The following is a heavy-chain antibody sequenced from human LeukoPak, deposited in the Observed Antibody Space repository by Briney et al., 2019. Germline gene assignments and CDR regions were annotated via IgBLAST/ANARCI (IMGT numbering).Heavy chain of an antibody. J-gene: IGHJ4*02. V-gene: IGHV3-30-3*01. Sequence: GGSLRLPCAASGFTFSSYAMHWVRQAPGKGLEWVAVISQDGSSKYYADSVKGRFTISRDNSKNTLYLQMNSLRAEDTAVYYCARDGNEYSSSSPLNYFDYWGQGTLVTVSS. D-gene: IGHD6-6*01. CDR1: GFTFSSYA. CDR2: ISQDGSSK. CDR3: ARDGNEYSSSSPLNYFDY.